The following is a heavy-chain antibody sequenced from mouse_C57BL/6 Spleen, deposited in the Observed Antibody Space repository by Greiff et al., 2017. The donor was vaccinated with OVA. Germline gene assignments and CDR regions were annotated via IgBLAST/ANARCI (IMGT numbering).Heavy chain of an antibody. J-gene: IGHJ4*01. V-gene: IGHV3-6*01. D-gene: IGHD1-1*01. CDR1: GYSITSGYY. CDR3: ERDYYGSSPGLYYAMDY. Sequence: ESGPGLVKPSQSLSLTCSVTGYSITSGYYWNWIRQFPGNKLEWMGYISYDGSNNYNPSLKNRISITRDTSKNQFFLKLNSVTTEDTATYYWERDYYGSSPGLYYAMDYWGQGTSVTVSS. CDR2: ISYDGSN.